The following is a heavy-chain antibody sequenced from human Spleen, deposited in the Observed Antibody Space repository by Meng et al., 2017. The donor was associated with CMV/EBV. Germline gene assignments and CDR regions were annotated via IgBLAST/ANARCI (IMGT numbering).Heavy chain of an antibody. J-gene: IGHJ4*02. D-gene: IGHD3-22*01. Sequence: SGYPFYTNWIAWVRQLPGKGLEWLGILLPTDSQTSFSPSFQDQVSISVDMSISTAYLHWSSLKASDTAVYYCARVRDLSNGLDYFDYWGQGTLVTVSS. CDR1: GYPFYTNW. V-gene: IGHV5-51*01. CDR2: LLPTDSQT. CDR3: ARVRDLSNGLDYFDY.